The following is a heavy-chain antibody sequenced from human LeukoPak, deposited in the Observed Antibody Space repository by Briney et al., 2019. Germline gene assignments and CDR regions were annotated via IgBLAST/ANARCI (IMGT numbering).Heavy chain of an antibody. Sequence: GGSLRLSCAASGFTVSSNHMSWVRQAPGKGLEWVSVIYSGGSTYYADSVKGRFTISRDNSKNTLYLQMNSLRAEDTAVYYCARHLSRAYYYGMDVWGQGTTVTVSS. CDR2: IYSGGST. D-gene: IGHD2/OR15-2a*01. CDR1: GFTVSSNH. J-gene: IGHJ6*02. V-gene: IGHV3-53*01. CDR3: ARHLSRAYYYGMDV.